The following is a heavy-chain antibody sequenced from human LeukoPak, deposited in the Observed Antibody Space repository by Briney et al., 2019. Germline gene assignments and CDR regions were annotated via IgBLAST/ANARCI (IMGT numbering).Heavy chain of an antibody. V-gene: IGHV4-59*01. CDR1: GGSISSYY. D-gene: IGHD3-10*01. CDR2: TYYSGST. J-gene: IGHJ5*02. CDR3: AREKGYYGSGSYSGNWFDP. Sequence: SETLSLTCTVSGGSISSYYWTWIRQPPGKGLEWIGYTYYSGSTNYNPSLKSRVTISVDTSKNQFSLKLSSVTAADTAVYYCAREKGYYGSGSYSGNWFDPWGQGTLVTVSS.